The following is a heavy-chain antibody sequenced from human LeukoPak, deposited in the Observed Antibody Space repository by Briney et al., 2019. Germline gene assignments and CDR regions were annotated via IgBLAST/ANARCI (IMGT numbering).Heavy chain of an antibody. CDR3: ARVVGYYGSGNFYFDS. J-gene: IGHJ4*02. CDR2: ISASGSTT. D-gene: IGHD3-10*01. V-gene: IGHV3-48*03. CDR1: GFKFSDFE. Sequence: GGSLRLSCAASGFKFSDFEMNWVRQAPGKGLEWVASISASGSTTYYADSVKGRLISSRDNAKNSLFLQMNSLRAEDTATYFCARVVGYYGSGNFYFDSWGQGTLVTVSS.